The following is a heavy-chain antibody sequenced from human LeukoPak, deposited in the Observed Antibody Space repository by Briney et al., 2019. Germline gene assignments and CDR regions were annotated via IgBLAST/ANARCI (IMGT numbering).Heavy chain of an antibody. J-gene: IGHJ4*02. CDR1: GFTFSSYA. CDR2: ISSSSSYI. V-gene: IGHV3-21*01. CDR3: ARDPGYSSSWHRFDY. Sequence: GGSLRLSCAASGFTFSSYAMHWVRQAPGKGLEWVSSISSSSSYIYYADSVKGRFTISRDNAKNSLYLQMNSLRAEDTAVYYCARDPGYSSSWHRFDYWGQGTLVTVSS. D-gene: IGHD6-13*01.